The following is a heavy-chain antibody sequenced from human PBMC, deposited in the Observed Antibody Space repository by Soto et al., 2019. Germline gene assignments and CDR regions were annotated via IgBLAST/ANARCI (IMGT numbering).Heavy chain of an antibody. V-gene: IGHV1-18*01. CDR3: ARERAEQLGYAEGYGMDV. CDR1: GYTFTSYG. CDR2: ISAYNGNT. J-gene: IGHJ6*02. Sequence: GASVKVSCKASGYTFTSYGISWVRQAPGQGLEWMGWISAYNGNTNYAQKLQGRVTMTTDTSTSTAYMELRSLRSDDTAVYYCARERAEQLGYAEGYGMDVWGQGTTVTVSS. D-gene: IGHD6-6*01.